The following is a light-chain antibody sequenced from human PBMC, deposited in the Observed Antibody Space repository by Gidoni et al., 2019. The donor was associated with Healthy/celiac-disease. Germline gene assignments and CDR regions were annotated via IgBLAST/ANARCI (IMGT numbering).Light chain of an antibody. V-gene: IGKV3-15*01. CDR1: QSVSSN. CDR3: QQYNNWPPLT. Sequence: ILMTQSPATLSVAPGERATLSCRSSQSVSSNLAWYQQKPVQAPRLIIYGASIRATGIPARFSGSGSGTEFTLTISSLKSEDFEVYYCQQYNNWPPLTFGGGTKVEIK. CDR2: GAS. J-gene: IGKJ4*01.